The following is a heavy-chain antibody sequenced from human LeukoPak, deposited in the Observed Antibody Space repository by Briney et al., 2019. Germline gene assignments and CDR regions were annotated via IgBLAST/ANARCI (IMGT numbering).Heavy chain of an antibody. D-gene: IGHD3-10*01. CDR2: IYYSVST. J-gene: IGHJ5*02. Sequence: SETLSLTSSVSGVSASSYYWSWIRQSPGKGLEWIGYIYYSVSTNYNPSLKSRVTMSVDTSNNQVSLKLNSVTAADTAVYHCARHYAFDSGSPIGARNNWFDPWGQGTLVTVSS. V-gene: IGHV4-59*08. CDR3: ARHYAFDSGSPIGARNNWFDP. CDR1: GVSASSYY.